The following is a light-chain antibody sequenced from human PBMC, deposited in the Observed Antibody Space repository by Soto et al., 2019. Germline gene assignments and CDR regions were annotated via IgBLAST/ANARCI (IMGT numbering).Light chain of an antibody. J-gene: IGKJ1*01. CDR1: PSITSS. CDR3: QQRYSWLRA. Sequence: EVVVTQSPATLSLSPGERATLSCRASPSITSSVAWYQHKPGQSPRLVVYSGYKRATGIPARFSGSGSGTDFTLTISGLEIEDFAIYYCQQRYSWLRAFGQVTKVEVK. CDR2: SGY. V-gene: IGKV3-11*01.